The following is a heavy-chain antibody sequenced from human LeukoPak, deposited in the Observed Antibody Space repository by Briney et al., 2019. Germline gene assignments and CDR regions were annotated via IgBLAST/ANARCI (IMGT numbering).Heavy chain of an antibody. Sequence: PGGSLRLSCAASGFTFSNDWMIWVRQAPGKGLEWVANIKQDGSEKYYVDSVKGRFTISRDNAKNSLCLQMNSLRAEDTAVYYCARAPAIAARPLGSDYWGQGTLVTVSS. CDR3: ARAPAIAARPLGSDY. CDR1: GFTFSNDW. D-gene: IGHD6-6*01. J-gene: IGHJ4*02. CDR2: IKQDGSEK. V-gene: IGHV3-7*05.